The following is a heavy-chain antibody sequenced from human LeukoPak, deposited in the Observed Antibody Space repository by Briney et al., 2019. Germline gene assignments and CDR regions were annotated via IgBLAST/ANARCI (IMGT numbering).Heavy chain of an antibody. CDR1: GGSISSYY. Sequence: SETLSLTCTVSGGSISSYYWSWIRQPPGKGLEWIGYIYYSGSTNYNLSLKSRVTISVDTSKNQFSLKLSSVTAADTAVYYCARDRSRYSYGIDYWGQGTLVTVSS. V-gene: IGHV4-59*01. J-gene: IGHJ4*02. CDR3: ARDRSRYSYGIDY. D-gene: IGHD5-18*01. CDR2: IYYSGST.